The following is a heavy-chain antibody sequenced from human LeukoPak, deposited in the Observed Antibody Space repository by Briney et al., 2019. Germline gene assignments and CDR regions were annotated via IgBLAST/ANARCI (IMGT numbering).Heavy chain of an antibody. CDR1: GFTFSSYA. D-gene: IGHD3-3*01. V-gene: IGHV3-30-3*01. Sequence: PGGSLRLSCAASGFTFSSYAMHWVRQAPGKGLEWVAVISYDGSNKYYADSVKGRFTISRDNSKNTLYLQMNSLRAEDTAVYYCARDWSAYYDFWSGSLTDYWGQGTLVTASS. CDR2: ISYDGSNK. J-gene: IGHJ4*02. CDR3: ARDWSAYYDFWSGSLTDY.